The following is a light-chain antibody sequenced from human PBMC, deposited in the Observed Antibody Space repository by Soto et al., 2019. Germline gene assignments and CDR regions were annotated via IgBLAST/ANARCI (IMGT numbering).Light chain of an antibody. CDR1: HSLLYSDGDNY. V-gene: IGKV2-28*01. Sequence: DIVMTQSPLSLGVTPVEPSSISFISSHSLLYSDGDNYLDWYLQKPGQSPQLLIYAASSLQSGVPSKFSGSGSGTDFTLTISSLQPEDFATYYCQQYNSYPRTFGQGTKVDIK. CDR2: AAS. J-gene: IGKJ1*01. CDR3: QQYNSYPRT.